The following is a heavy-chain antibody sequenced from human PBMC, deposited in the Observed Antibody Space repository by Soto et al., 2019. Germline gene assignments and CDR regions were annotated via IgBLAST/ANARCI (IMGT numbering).Heavy chain of an antibody. CDR3: ARDDHIVVVPTSLGAMDV. D-gene: IGHD2-2*01. CDR1: GGSVSSGDYY. J-gene: IGHJ6*02. V-gene: IGHV4-61*08. CDR2: IYHSGST. Sequence: KPSETLSLTCTVSGGSVSSGDYYWSWIRQPPGKGLEWIGEIYHSGSTNYNPSLKSRVTISLDKSKNQFSLKLTSVTAADSAVYYCARDDHIVVVPTSLGAMDVWGQGTTVTVSS.